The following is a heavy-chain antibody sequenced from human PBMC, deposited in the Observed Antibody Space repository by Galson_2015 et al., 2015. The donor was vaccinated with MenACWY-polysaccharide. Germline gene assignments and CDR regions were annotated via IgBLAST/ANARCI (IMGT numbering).Heavy chain of an antibody. CDR2: INPNSGGT. CDR3: ARGANSSGWWDWFDP. Sequence: SVKVSCKASGYTFTGYYMHWVRQAPGQGLEWMGWINPNSGGTNYAQKFQGRVTMTRDTSISTAYMELSRLRSDDTAVYYCARGANSSGWWDWFDPWGQGTLVTVSS. V-gene: IGHV1-2*02. J-gene: IGHJ5*02. D-gene: IGHD6-19*01. CDR1: GYTFTGYY.